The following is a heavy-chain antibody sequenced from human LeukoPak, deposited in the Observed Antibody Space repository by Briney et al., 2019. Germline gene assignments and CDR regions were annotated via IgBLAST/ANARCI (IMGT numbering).Heavy chain of an antibody. D-gene: IGHD3-22*01. CDR2: IYYSGST. CDR3: ARHSPVGRYYDSSGYGDFDY. Sequence: TSETLSLTCTVSGGSISRYYWSWIRQPPGKGREWIGYIYYSGSTNYNPSLKSRVTISVDTSKNQFSLKLSSVTAPDTAVYYCARHSPVGRYYDSSGYGDFDYWGQGTLVTVSS. CDR1: GGSISRYY. V-gene: IGHV4-59*08. J-gene: IGHJ4*02.